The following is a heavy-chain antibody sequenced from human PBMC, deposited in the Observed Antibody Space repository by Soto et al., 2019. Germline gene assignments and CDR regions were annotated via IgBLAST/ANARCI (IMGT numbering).Heavy chain of an antibody. D-gene: IGHD3-3*01. V-gene: IGHV1-2*02. CDR3: ARDDDDFWSGYYPGPGMDV. J-gene: IGHJ6*02. CDR2: INPNSGGT. CDR1: GYTFTGYY. Sequence: QVQLVQSGAEVKKPGASVKVSCKASGYTFTGYYMHWVRQAPGQGLEWMGWINPNSGGTNYAQKFQGRVTMTRDTSISTAYMELSRLRSDDTAVYYCARDDDDFWSGYYPGPGMDVWGQGTTVTVSS.